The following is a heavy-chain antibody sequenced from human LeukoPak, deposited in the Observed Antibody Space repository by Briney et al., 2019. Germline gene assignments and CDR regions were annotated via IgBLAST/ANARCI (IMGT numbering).Heavy chain of an antibody. D-gene: IGHD4-17*01. CDR3: AKAHEDYGDYLKMVYYYYYYMDV. CDR1: GFTFSSYG. J-gene: IGHJ6*03. V-gene: IGHV3-30*02. CDR2: IRYDGSNK. Sequence: GGSLRLSCAASGFTFSSYGMHWVRQAPGKGLEWVAVIRYDGSNKYYADSVKGRFTISRDNSKNTLYLQMNSLRAEDTAVYYCAKAHEDYGDYLKMVYYYYYYMDVWGKGTTVTVSS.